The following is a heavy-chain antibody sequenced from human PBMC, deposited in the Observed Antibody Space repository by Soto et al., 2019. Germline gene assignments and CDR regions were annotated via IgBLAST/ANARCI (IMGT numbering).Heavy chain of an antibody. CDR1: GLTFRRYG. Sequence: GSLRLSCSASGLTFRRYGLHWVRQSPGKGLEYVSAISNNGGITYYADSVRGRFTISRDNSKNTLYLEMSNLRAEDTAVYYGLSDDFDFCGQRSMVTVSS. V-gene: IGHV3-64D*06. CDR3: LSDDFDF. J-gene: IGHJ3*01. CDR2: ISNNGGIT.